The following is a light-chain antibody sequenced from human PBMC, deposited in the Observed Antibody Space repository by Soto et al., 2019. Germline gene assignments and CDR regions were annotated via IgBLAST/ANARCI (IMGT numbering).Light chain of an antibody. CDR1: SSNIGSNT. Sequence: QSVLTQPPSASGTPGQRVTISCSGSSSNIGSNTVNWYQQVPGTAPKLLIYSDDQRPSGVPDRFSGSKSGTSASLAISGLQSEVEADYYCAAWDDSLNGAVFGGGTQLTVL. V-gene: IGLV1-44*01. CDR2: SDD. J-gene: IGLJ7*01. CDR3: AAWDDSLNGAV.